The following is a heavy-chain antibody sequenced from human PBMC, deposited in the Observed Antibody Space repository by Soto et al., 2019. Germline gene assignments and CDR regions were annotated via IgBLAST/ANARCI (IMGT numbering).Heavy chain of an antibody. CDR1: GFTFSSYG. V-gene: IGHV3-30*18. CDR2: ISYDGSNK. CDR3: AKPQVTTEYYFDY. J-gene: IGHJ4*02. D-gene: IGHD4-4*01. Sequence: QVQLVESGGGVVQPGRSLRLSCAASGFTFSSYGMHWVRQAPGKGLEWVAVISYDGSNKYYADSVKGRFTISRDNSKNTLYLQMNSLRAEDTAVYYCAKPQVTTEYYFDYWGQGTLVTVSS.